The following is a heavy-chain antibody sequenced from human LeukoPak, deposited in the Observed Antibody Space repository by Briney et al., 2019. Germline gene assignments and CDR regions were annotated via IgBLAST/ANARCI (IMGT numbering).Heavy chain of an antibody. CDR3: ATPGY. J-gene: IGHJ4*02. CDR1: GFTFSSYG. CDR2: IRFDGVNE. Sequence: GGSLRLSCGASGFTFSSYGMHWVRQAPGKGLDWVAFIRFDGVNEYYADSVEGRFTISRDNYKNTVFLQMDSLRREDAGVYYCATPGYWGQGTLVTVSS. V-gene: IGHV3-30*02.